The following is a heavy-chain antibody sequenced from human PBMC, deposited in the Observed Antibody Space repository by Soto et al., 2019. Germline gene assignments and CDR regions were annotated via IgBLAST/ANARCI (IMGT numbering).Heavy chain of an antibody. CDR2: IKIKTDRATT. CDR3: TTGIPKGKCYLGP. D-gene: IGHD3-10*01. Sequence: LRLCCAAFGFSFSNAWMRWDGQAPGKGLDWVGRIKIKTDRATTDYTGPVQGRFTITRDDSKNTLCVQMNTLNTEDTAESYDTTGIPKGKCYLGPCGRGTRVTVSS. CDR1: GFSFSNAW. V-gene: IGHV3-15*05. J-gene: IGHJ5*02.